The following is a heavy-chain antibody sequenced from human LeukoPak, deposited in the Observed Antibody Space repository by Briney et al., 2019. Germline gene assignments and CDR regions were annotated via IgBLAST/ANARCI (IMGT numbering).Heavy chain of an antibody. V-gene: IGHV4-4*07. J-gene: IGHJ5*02. Sequence: PSETLSLTCTVSGGSISGYYWSRIRQPAGKGLEWIGRIYTSGSTNYNPSLKSRVTMSVVTSKNQFSLKLSSVTAADTAVYYCARASPTTNKGAYGWFDPWGQGTLVTVSS. CDR1: GGSISGYY. CDR3: ARASPTTNKGAYGWFDP. D-gene: IGHD1-14*01. CDR2: IYTSGST.